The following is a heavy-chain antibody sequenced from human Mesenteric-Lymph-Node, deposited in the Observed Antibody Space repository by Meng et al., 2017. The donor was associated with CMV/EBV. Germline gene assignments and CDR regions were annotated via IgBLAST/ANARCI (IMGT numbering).Heavy chain of an antibody. V-gene: IGHV3-23*01. Sequence: GGSLRLSCVSTGLTSSNYWMHWVRQAPGKGLEWVSAIGGSGDRTYYADSVKGRFTISRDNSKNTLYLQMNSLRAEDTAVYYCAKSGGLQHFYYYGLDVWGQGTTVTVSS. CDR1: GLTSSNYW. CDR2: IGGSGDRT. J-gene: IGHJ6*02. CDR3: AKSGGLQHFYYYGLDV. D-gene: IGHD2-15*01.